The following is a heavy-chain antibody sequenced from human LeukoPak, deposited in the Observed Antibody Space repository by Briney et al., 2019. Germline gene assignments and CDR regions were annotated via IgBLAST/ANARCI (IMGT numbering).Heavy chain of an antibody. Sequence: ASVKVSCKASGYTFTDYYMHWVRQAPGQGLEWMGIINPSGGSTSYAQKFQGRVTMTRDTSTSTVYMELSSLRSEDTAVYYCARDNQHPGYFDYWGQGTLVTVSS. CDR2: INPSGGST. CDR3: ARDNQHPGYFDY. CDR1: GYTFTDYY. D-gene: IGHD2-21*01. V-gene: IGHV1-46*01. J-gene: IGHJ4*02.